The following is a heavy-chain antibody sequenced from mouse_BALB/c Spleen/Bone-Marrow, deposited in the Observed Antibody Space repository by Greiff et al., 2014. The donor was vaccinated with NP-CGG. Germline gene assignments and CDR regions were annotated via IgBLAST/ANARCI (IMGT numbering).Heavy chain of an antibody. J-gene: IGHJ2*01. CDR2: ISNLAYSI. D-gene: IGHD2-2*01. CDR1: GFNFSDYG. Sequence: EVQLVESGGGVVQPGGSRKLSCAASGFNFSDYGMAWVRLAPGKGPEWVAFISNLAYSIYYADTVTGRFTISRENAKNTLYLETSSLRFEDTAMYYCTRDRGYDGGYYFDYWGQGTTLTVSS. CDR3: TRDRGYDGGYYFDY. V-gene: IGHV5-15*02.